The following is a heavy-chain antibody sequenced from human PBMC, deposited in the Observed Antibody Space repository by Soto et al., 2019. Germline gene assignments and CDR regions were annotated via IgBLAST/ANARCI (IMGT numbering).Heavy chain of an antibody. CDR1: GGSISIHY. D-gene: IGHD3-22*01. V-gene: IGHV4-59*08. CDR2: IYYSGST. CDR3: ARHRTLLRGMDV. J-gene: IGHJ6*02. Sequence: SETLSLTCTVSGGSISIHYWSWIRQPPGKGLEWLGYIYYSGSTQHNPSLKSRVTISLDTSKNQFSLKLSSVTAADTAVYYCARHRTLLRGMDVWGQGTTVTVSS.